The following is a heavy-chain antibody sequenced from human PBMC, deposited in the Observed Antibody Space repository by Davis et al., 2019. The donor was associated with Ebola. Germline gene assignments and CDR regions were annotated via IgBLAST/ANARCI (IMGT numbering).Heavy chain of an antibody. Sequence: GESLKISCAASGFTFSSYSMNWVRQAPGKGLEWVSYISSSSSTIYYADSVKGRFTISRDNAKNSLYLQMNSLRDEDTAVYYCARDRDSGYDKGMDVWGQGTTVTVFS. CDR3: ARDRDSGYDKGMDV. V-gene: IGHV3-48*02. CDR1: GFTFSSYS. D-gene: IGHD1-26*01. J-gene: IGHJ6*02. CDR2: ISSSSSTI.